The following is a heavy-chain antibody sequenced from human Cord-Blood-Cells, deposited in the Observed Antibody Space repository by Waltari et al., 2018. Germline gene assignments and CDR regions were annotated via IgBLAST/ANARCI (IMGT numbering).Heavy chain of an antibody. J-gene: IGHJ4*02. CDR1: GGSFSGYY. CDR2: INHSGST. D-gene: IGHD2-2*02. V-gene: IGHV4-34*01. CDR3: ARGYCSSTSCYTRRGNYFDY. Sequence: QVQLQQWGAGLLKPSETLSLTCAVYGGSFSGYYWSWIRHPPGKGLEWIGEINHSGSTNYNPSLKSRVTISVDTSKNQFSLKLSSVTAADTAVYYCARGYCSSTSCYTRRGNYFDYWGQGTLVTISS.